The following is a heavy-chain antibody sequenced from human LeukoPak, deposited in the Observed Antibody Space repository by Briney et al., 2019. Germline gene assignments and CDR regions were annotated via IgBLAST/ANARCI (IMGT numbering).Heavy chain of an antibody. Sequence: PGGSLRLSCAASGFTFDDYAMHWVRQAPGKGLEWVSGISGNSGSIGYADSVKGRFTISRDNAKNSLYLQMNSLRAEDTALYYCAKSESSIVATMGGAFDIWGQGTMVTVSS. V-gene: IGHV3-9*01. J-gene: IGHJ3*02. CDR3: AKSESSIVATMGGAFDI. CDR2: ISGNSGSI. D-gene: IGHD5-12*01. CDR1: GFTFDDYA.